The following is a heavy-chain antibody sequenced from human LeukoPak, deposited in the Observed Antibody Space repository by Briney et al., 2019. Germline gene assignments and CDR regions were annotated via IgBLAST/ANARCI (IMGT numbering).Heavy chain of an antibody. J-gene: IGHJ4*02. CDR2: IKQGGSEE. D-gene: IGHD3-10*01. Sequence: GGSLRPTCVDSGFTFSSYWMSWVRQAPGKGREWVANIKQGGSEEYHVHSEHGRFTIYRDNAKGSLYLQMNSLRAEVTSEYDCASDYYGSGSYPYYFDYWGQGTLVTVSS. CDR3: ASDYYGSGSYPYYFDY. CDR1: GFTFSSYW. V-gene: IGHV3-7*01.